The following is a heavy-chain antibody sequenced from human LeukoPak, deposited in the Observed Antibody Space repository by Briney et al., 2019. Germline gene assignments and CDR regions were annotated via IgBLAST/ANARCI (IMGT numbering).Heavy chain of an antibody. D-gene: IGHD6-6*01. V-gene: IGHV3-23*01. CDR2: ISGSADST. CDR1: GFSFSSYA. CDR3: ARVAYSSSSPNCDY. J-gene: IGHJ4*02. Sequence: PGGSLRLSCAASGFSFSSYAMSWVRKAPGKGLNWASGISGSADSTYYADSVKGRFTISRDSSKNTSYLQMNSLRAEDTAVYYCARVAYSSSSPNCDYWGQGTLVTVSS.